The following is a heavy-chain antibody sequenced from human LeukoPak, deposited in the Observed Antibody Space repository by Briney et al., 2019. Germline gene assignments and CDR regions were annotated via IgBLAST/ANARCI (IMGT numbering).Heavy chain of an antibody. D-gene: IGHD1-7*01. J-gene: IGHJ6*03. Sequence: ASVKVSCKASGYTFTSYDINWVRQATGQGLEWMGWMNPNSGNTGYAQKFQGRVIMTRNTSISTAYMYLSSLRSEDTAVYYCARGRTSWNYIYYYYMDVWGKGTTVTVSS. V-gene: IGHV1-8*01. CDR2: MNPNSGNT. CDR1: GYTFTSYD. CDR3: ARGRTSWNYIYYYYMDV.